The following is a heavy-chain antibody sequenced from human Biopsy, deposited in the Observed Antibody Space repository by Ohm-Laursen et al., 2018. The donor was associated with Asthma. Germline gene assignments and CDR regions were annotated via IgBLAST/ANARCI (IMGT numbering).Heavy chain of an antibody. D-gene: IGHD1-26*01. CDR2: ISSSGAST. J-gene: IGHJ4*02. CDR1: GFTFSSYA. Sequence: SLRLSCAASGFTFSSYAMSWVRQAPGKGLEWVSSISSSGASTYYEDSVKGRFTISRDNSKNTLYLQMSSLRADDTAVYYCAKGGTYTTDRYAYWGQGSLVTVSS. CDR3: AKGGTYTTDRYAY. V-gene: IGHV3-23*01.